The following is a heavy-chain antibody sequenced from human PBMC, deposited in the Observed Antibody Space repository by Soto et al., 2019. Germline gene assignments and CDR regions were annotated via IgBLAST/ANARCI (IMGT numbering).Heavy chain of an antibody. D-gene: IGHD1-1*01. CDR1: GYSFTNYW. J-gene: IGHJ6*03. Sequence: GESLKISCEGSGYSFTNYWIGWVRQMPGKGLEWMGVIYPGDSDTRYNPSFQGQVTISADKSISTAYLQWSSLKASDTAMYFCARSTIARTNNYYYYYYMDVWGKGTTVTVSS. V-gene: IGHV5-51*01. CDR3: ARSTIARTNNYYYYYYMDV. CDR2: IYPGDSDT.